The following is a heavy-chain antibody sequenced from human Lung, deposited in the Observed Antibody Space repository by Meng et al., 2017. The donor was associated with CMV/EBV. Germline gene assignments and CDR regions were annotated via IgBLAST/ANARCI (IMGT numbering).Heavy chain of an antibody. J-gene: IGHJ4*02. D-gene: IGHD3-3*01. CDR2: IKQDGSHK. CDR1: GFTFRAYW. V-gene: IGHV3-7*01. Sequence: GGSLRLXCAASGFTFRAYWMSWVRQAPGKGLEWVAIIKQDGSHKDYVDSVKGRFTISRDNAKESLYLQMSSLRAEDTAVYYCASYYDFWDLPGYSGQGALVTVSS. CDR3: ASYYDFWDLPGY.